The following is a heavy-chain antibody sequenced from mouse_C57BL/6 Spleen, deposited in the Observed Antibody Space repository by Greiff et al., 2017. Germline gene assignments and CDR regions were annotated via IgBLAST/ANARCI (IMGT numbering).Heavy chain of an antibody. CDR1: GYTFTDYE. D-gene: IGHD1-1*01. J-gene: IGHJ3*01. CDR2: IDPETGGT. Sequence: SGAELVRPGASVTLSCKASGYTFTDYEMHWVKQTPVHGLEWIGAIDPETGGTAYNQKFKGKAILTADKASSTAYMELRSLTSEDSAVYYCTIPFTTVVAPFAYWGQGTLVTVSA. CDR3: TIPFTTVVAPFAY. V-gene: IGHV1-15*01.